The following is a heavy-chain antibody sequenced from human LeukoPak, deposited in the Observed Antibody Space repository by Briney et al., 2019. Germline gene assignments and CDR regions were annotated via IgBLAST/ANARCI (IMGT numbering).Heavy chain of an antibody. D-gene: IGHD6-19*01. J-gene: IGHJ4*02. CDR3: AREIAVAGFFDY. V-gene: IGHV1-2*02. CDR2: INPNSGGT. Sequence: ASVKLSRKASVYTFTGYYMHGVRQAPAQGLEWMGWINPNSGGTNYAQKFQGRVTMTRDTSISTPYMELSRLRSDDTAVYYCAREIAVAGFFDYWGQGTLVTVSS. CDR1: VYTFTGYY.